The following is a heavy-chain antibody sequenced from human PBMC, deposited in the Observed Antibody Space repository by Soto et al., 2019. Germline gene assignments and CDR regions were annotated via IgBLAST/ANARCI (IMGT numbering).Heavy chain of an antibody. Sequence: SVKVSCKASGGTFSSYAISWVRQAPGQGLEWMGGIIPIFGTANYAQKFQGRVTITADESTSTAYMELSSLRSEDTAVYYCAGCHDLTVTRDYYYYGMDVWGQGTTVTVSS. D-gene: IGHD4-4*01. J-gene: IGHJ6*02. CDR1: GGTFSSYA. CDR3: AGCHDLTVTRDYYYYGMDV. CDR2: IIPIFGTA. V-gene: IGHV1-69*13.